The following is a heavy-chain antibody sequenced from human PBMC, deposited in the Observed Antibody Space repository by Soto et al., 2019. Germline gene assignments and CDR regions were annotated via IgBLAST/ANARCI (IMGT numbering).Heavy chain of an antibody. D-gene: IGHD3-10*01. CDR1: GGTFSSYT. CDR2: IIPILGIA. J-gene: IGHJ6*02. CDR3: ARFRGSYGMDV. Sequence: QVQLVQSGAEVKKPGSSVKVSCKASGGTFSSYTISWVRQAPGQGLDWMGRIIPILGIANYAQKFQGRVTITADKSTSTAYMELSSLRSEDTAVYYCARFRGSYGMDVWGQGTTVTVSS. V-gene: IGHV1-69*02.